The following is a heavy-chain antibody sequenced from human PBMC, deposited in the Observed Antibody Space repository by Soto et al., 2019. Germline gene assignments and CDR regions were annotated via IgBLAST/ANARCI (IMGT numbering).Heavy chain of an antibody. CDR3: AITVAGTKN. CDR1: GGSISSSSHY. CDR2: IYYSGST. J-gene: IGHJ4*02. V-gene: IGHV4-39*01. D-gene: IGHD6-19*01. Sequence: QLQLQESGPGLVKPSETLSLTCTVSGGSISSSSHYWGWIRQPPGKGLEWIGSIYYSGSTYYNPSLMSRVTISVDTSKNQFSLKLSSVTAADTAVYYCAITVAGTKNWGQGTMVTVSS.